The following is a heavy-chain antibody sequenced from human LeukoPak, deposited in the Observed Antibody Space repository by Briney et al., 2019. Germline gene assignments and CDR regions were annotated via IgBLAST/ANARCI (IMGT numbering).Heavy chain of an antibody. Sequence: NTGGSLRLSCAASGFTFSNAGMSWVRQAPGKGLEWVGRIKSKTDGGTTDYAAPVKGRFTISRDDSKNTLYLQMNSLKTEDTAVYYCTTAEWLPRGFGYYFDYWGQGTLVTVSS. CDR2: IKSKTDGGTT. V-gene: IGHV3-15*01. CDR3: TTAEWLPRGFGYYFDY. CDR1: GFTFSNAG. D-gene: IGHD6-19*01. J-gene: IGHJ4*02.